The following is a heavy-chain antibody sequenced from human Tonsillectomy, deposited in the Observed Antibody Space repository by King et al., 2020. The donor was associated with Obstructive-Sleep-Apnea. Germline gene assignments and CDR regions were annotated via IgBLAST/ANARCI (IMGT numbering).Heavy chain of an antibody. CDR3: ARDTMGYSSSWYVPNWFDP. Sequence: VRLVESGGGVVQPGRSLRLSCAASGFTFSSYGMHWVRQAPGKGLEWVAVIWYDGSNKYYADSVKGRFTISRDNSKNTLYLQMNSLRAEDTAVYYCARDTMGYSSSWYVPNWFDPWGQGTLVTVSS. CDR1: GFTFSSYG. D-gene: IGHD6-13*01. J-gene: IGHJ5*02. CDR2: IWYDGSNK. V-gene: IGHV3-33*01.